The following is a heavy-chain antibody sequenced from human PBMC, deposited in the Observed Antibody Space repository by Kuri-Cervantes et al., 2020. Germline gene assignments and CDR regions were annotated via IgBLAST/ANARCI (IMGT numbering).Heavy chain of an antibody. J-gene: IGHJ4*02. CDR2: IYHSGST. D-gene: IGHD3-10*01. CDR1: GGSISSGGYY. V-gene: IGHV4-39*07. Sequence: SETLSLTCTVSGGSISSGGYYWSWIRQHPGKGLEWIGSIYHSGSTYYNPSLKSRVTISRDTSKNQFSLKLNSVTAADTAVYYCARVGFGTYGSGSENWGQGTLVTVSS. CDR3: ARVGFGTYGSGSEN.